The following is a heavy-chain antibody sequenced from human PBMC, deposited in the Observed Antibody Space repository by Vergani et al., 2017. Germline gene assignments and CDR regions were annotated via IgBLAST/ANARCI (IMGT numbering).Heavy chain of an antibody. Sequence: QVQLQESGPGLVKPSQTLSLTCTVSGGSISSGDYYWSWIRQPPGKGLEWIGYLYYSGSTYYNPSLNSRVTISVDTSKNQFSLKLSSVTAADTAVYYCARVANNYYDSSGYETGAFDIWGQGTMVTVSS. V-gene: IGHV4-30-4*01. J-gene: IGHJ3*02. D-gene: IGHD3-22*01. CDR1: GGSISSGDYY. CDR3: ARVANNYYDSSGYETGAFDI. CDR2: LYYSGST.